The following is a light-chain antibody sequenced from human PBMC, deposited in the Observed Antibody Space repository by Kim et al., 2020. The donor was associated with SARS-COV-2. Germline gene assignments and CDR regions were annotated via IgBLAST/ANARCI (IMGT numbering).Light chain of an antibody. J-gene: IGLJ3*02. V-gene: IGLV2-14*04. Sequence: GQSVTISCTVSSSDIGYSKHICLYQQRPGKAPKLIIYDVSNRPSGLSSRFSGSRSGNTASLSISGLQAEDEADYYCNSYTPSGALVFGGGTQLTVL. CDR2: DVS. CDR1: SSDIGYSKH. CDR3: NSYTPSGALV.